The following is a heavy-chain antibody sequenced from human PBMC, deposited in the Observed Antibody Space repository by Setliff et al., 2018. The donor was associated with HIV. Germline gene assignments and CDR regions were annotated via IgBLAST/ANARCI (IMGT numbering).Heavy chain of an antibody. CDR1: GFTFGDFC. V-gene: IGHV3-48*04. J-gene: IGHJ4*02. CDR3: ARESYYDSSGPLFH. D-gene: IGHD3-22*01. CDR2: ISSKRTSI. Sequence: PGGSLRLSCETSGFTFGDFCMNWVRQAPGKGLEWISYISSKRTSIYYADSVKGRFTISRDNAKNSLYLQMNSLRAEDTAVYYCARESYYDSSGPLFHWGQGTLVTVSS.